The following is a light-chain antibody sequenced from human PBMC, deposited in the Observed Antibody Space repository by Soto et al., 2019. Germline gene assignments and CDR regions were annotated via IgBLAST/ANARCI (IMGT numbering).Light chain of an antibody. CDR2: DVS. Sequence: QSVLTQPRSVSGSPGQSVTISCTGTSSDVGGYNYVSWYQQHPGKAPKLMIYDVSKRPSGVPDRFSGSKSGNTASLTISGLQAEDEADYYCCSYAGSDTYVLGTGTKVTVL. CDR1: SSDVGGYNY. CDR3: CSYAGSDTYV. V-gene: IGLV2-11*01. J-gene: IGLJ1*01.